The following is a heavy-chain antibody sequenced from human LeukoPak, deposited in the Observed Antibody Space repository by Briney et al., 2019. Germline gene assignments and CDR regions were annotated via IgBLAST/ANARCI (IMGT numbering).Heavy chain of an antibody. V-gene: IGHV6-1*01. CDR2: TYYRSKWYD. J-gene: IGHJ4*02. D-gene: IGHD6-19*01. Sequence: SQTLSITCAISGDSVSSKNGAWNWIRQSPSRGLEWLGRTYYRSKWYDDYAESLKGRITISPDTSKNQFSLQLNSVTPEDTAVYYCVGDVGTSGWYTFDYWGQGTLVTVSS. CDR3: VGDVGTSGWYTFDY. CDR1: GDSVSSKNGA.